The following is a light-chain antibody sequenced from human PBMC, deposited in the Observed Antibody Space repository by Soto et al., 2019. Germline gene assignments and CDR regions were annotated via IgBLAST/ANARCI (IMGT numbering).Light chain of an antibody. CDR3: QSYDSSLSGWV. Sequence: VLTQPPSVSGAPGQRVTISCTGSSSNIGAGYDVHWYQQLPGTAPKFLIYGNSNRPSGVPDRFSGSKSGTSASLAITGLQAEDEADYYCQSYDSSLSGWVFGGGTKLTVL. CDR1: SSNIGAGYD. J-gene: IGLJ3*02. V-gene: IGLV1-40*01. CDR2: GNS.